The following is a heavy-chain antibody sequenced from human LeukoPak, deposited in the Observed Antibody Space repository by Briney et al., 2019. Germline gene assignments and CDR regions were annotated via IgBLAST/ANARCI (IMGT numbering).Heavy chain of an antibody. CDR2: IYYSGST. Sequence: SETLSLTCTVSGGSISSSSYYWGWIRQPPGKGLEWIGSIYYSGSTYYNPSLKSRVTISVDTSKNQFSLKLSPVTAADTAVYYCARLYSTGPFDYWGQGTLVTVSS. V-gene: IGHV4-39*07. D-gene: IGHD6-25*01. CDR3: ARLYSTGPFDY. J-gene: IGHJ4*02. CDR1: GGSISSSSYY.